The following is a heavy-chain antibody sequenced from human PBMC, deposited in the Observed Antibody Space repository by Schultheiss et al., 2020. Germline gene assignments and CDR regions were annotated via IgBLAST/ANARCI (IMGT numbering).Heavy chain of an antibody. CDR2: IYWDDDK. V-gene: IGHV2-5*02. CDR3: VRRSGLAVAGVYYFDY. D-gene: IGHD6-19*01. J-gene: IGHJ4*02. Sequence: SGPTLVKPTQTLTLTCTFSGFSLSTSGVGVGWIRQPPGKALEWLALIYWDDDKRYSPSLKSRLTITKDTSKNQVVLTMTNMDPVDTATYYCVRRSGLAVAGVYYFDYWGQGTLVTVSS. CDR1: GFSLSTSGVG.